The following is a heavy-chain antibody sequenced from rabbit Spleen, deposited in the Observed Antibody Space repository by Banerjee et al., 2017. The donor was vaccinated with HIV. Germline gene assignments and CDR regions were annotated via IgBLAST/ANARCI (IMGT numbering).Heavy chain of an antibody. CDR2: INTATGKP. CDR1: GFSFSARDV. J-gene: IGHJ6*01. Sequence: QEQLEESGGGLVKPEGSLTLTCKASGFSFSARDVMCWVRQAPGKGLEWIACINTATGKPVYASWAKGRFTISKTSSTTVTLQATSLTVADTATYFCARDTGTSFSTYGMDLWGPGTLVTVS. CDR3: ARDTGTSFSTYGMDL. V-gene: IGHV1S45*01. D-gene: IGHD8-1*01.